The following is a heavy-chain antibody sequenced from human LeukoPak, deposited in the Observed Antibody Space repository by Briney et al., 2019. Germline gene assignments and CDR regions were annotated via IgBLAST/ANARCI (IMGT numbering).Heavy chain of an antibody. Sequence: GASVKVSCKASGYTFTGYYMHWVRQAPGRGLEWMGWINPNSGGTNYAQKFQGRVTMTRDTSISTAYMELSRLRSDDTAVYYCARGVATTNLPQYYYYMDVWGKGTTVTVSS. D-gene: IGHD5-12*01. CDR1: GYTFTGYY. J-gene: IGHJ6*03. V-gene: IGHV1-2*02. CDR3: ARGVATTNLPQYYYYMDV. CDR2: INPNSGGT.